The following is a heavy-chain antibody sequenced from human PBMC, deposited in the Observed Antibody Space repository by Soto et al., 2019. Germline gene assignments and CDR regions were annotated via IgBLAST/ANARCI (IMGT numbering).Heavy chain of an antibody. Sequence: SETLSLTCTVSGDSVKSGTYYWSWIRQPPGKGLEWIGYIYNSGTTKYNPSLKSRVTISVDTSKNQFSLKLSSVTAADTAVYYCARVCGGDCHYGMDVWGQGTTVTVSS. D-gene: IGHD2-21*02. CDR1: GDSVKSGTYY. V-gene: IGHV4-61*01. J-gene: IGHJ6*02. CDR3: ARVCGGDCHYGMDV. CDR2: IYNSGTT.